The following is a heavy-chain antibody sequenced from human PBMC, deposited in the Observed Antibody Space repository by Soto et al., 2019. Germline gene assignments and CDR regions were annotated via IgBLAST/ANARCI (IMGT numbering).Heavy chain of an antibody. D-gene: IGHD3-10*01. CDR2: TSYDGSTK. CDR3: ARTYGSALDY. CDR1: GFSFTSYD. V-gene: IGHV3-30-3*01. J-gene: IGHJ4*02. Sequence: QVQLVESGGGVVQPGRSLRLSCAASGFSFTSYDIYWVRQAPGKGLEWVAVTSYDGSTKYYADSGKGRFTISRDNSKDTLYLELTSLRPEDTAGYYCARTYGSALDYWGQGTPVTVAS.